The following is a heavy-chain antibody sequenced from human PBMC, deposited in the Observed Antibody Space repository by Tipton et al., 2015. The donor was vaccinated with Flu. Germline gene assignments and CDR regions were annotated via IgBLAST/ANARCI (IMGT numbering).Heavy chain of an antibody. CDR2: ISSSGSTI. CDR3: ARDHPPSITVLGEITDYFGMDV. D-gene: IGHD3-3*01. CDR1: GFTFSDYY. J-gene: IGHJ6*02. Sequence: SLRLSCAASGFTFSDYYMSWIRQAPGKGLEWLSHISSSGSTINYADSVKGRFTISRDNAKNSLYLQVNSLRVEDTAEYYCARDHPPSITVLGEITDYFGMDVWGQGTTVVVSS. V-gene: IGHV3-11*01.